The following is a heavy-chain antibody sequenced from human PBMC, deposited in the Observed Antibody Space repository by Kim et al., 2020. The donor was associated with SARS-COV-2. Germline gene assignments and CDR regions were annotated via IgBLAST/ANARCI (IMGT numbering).Heavy chain of an antibody. V-gene: IGHV3-11*03. CDR1: GFTFSDYY. CDR3: ARFFIAVAVRGWFDP. J-gene: IGHJ5*02. D-gene: IGHD6-19*01. CDR2: ISSSSSYT. Sequence: GGSLRLSCAASGFTFSDYYMSWIRQAPGKGLEWVSYISSSSSYTNYADSVKGRFTISRDNAKNSLYLQMNSLRAEDTAVYYCARFFIAVAVRGWFDPWGQGTLVTVSS.